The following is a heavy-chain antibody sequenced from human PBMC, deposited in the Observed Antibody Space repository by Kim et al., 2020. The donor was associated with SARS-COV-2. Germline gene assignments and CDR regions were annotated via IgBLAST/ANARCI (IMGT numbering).Heavy chain of an antibody. Sequence: SETLSLTCTVSGGSISSSSYYWGWIRQPPGKGLEWIGSIYYSGSTYYNPSLKSRVTISVDTSKNQFSLKLSSVTAADTAVYYCARAFGWGSGWYHDYWGQGTLVTVSS. V-gene: IGHV4-39*07. CDR2: IYYSGST. D-gene: IGHD6-19*01. CDR3: ARAFGWGSGWYHDY. J-gene: IGHJ4*02. CDR1: GGSISSSSYY.